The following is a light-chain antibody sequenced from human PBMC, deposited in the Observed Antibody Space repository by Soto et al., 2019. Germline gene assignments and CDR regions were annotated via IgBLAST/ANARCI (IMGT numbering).Light chain of an antibody. V-gene: IGLV2-14*01. CDR1: SSDVGLYGY. J-gene: IGLJ1*01. Sequence: QSPLTHPDAVSLSPGQSITISCTGTSSDVGLYGYVSLYQQHPGKAPQLMIYAVSNRPSGVSNRFSASKSGNTASLFISGLQAEDEADYYCSSYTSDSSYVFGSGTKVTVL. CDR2: AVS. CDR3: SSYTSDSSYV.